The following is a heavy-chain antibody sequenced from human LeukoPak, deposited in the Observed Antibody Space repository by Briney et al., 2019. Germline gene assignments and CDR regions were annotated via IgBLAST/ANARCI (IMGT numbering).Heavy chain of an antibody. D-gene: IGHD3-22*01. V-gene: IGHV3-30*04. CDR3: ASRAEEYYSDSSGYSDP. CDR1: GFTFSSYA. J-gene: IGHJ5*02. Sequence: GGSLRLSCAASGFTFSSYAMHWVRQAPGKGLEWVAVISYDGSNKYYADSVKGRFTISRDNSKNTLYLQMNSLRAEDTAVYYCASRAEEYYSDSSGYSDPWGQGTLVTVSS. CDR2: ISYDGSNK.